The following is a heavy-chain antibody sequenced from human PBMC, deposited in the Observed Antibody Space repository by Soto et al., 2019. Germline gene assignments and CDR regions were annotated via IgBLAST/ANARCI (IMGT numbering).Heavy chain of an antibody. J-gene: IGHJ4*02. CDR2: ISGSGGST. V-gene: IGHV3-23*01. Sequence: PGGSLRLSCAASGFTFSSYAMSWVRQAPGKGLEWVSAISGSGGSTYYADSVKGRFTISRDNSKNTLYLQMNSQRAEDTAVYYCAKDQRLMLYRNFDYWGQGTLVTVSS. CDR3: AKDQRLMLYRNFDY. D-gene: IGHD2-8*01. CDR1: GFTFSSYA.